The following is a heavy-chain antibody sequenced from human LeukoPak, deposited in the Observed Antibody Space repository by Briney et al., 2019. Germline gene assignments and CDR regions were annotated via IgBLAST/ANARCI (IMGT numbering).Heavy chain of an antibody. CDR1: GGSFSGYY. CDR2: INHSGST. V-gene: IGHV4-34*01. Sequence: SETLSLTCAVYGGSFSGYYWSWIRQPPRKGLEWIGEINHSGSTNYNPSLKSRVTISVDTSKNQFSLKLSSVTAADTAVYYCARTAYYYDSSGYMIWFDPWGQGTLVTVSS. D-gene: IGHD3-22*01. CDR3: ARTAYYYDSSGYMIWFDP. J-gene: IGHJ5*02.